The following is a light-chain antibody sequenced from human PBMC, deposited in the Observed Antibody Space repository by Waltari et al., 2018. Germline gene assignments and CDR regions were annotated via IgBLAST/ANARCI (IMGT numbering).Light chain of an antibody. CDR3: ATWDDSLNGL. Sequence: QSVLTQPPSASGTPGQRVSISCSGSSSNIGGTSVTWYQQVPGTAPKLLIYSTNQRPSGVPDRFSGSKSGTSASLAISGLQSEDEADYYCATWDDSLNGLFGGGTKLTVL. CDR2: STN. V-gene: IGLV1-44*01. CDR1: SSNIGGTS. J-gene: IGLJ2*01.